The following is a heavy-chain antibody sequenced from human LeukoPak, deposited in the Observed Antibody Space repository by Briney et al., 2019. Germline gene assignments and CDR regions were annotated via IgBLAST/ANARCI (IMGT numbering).Heavy chain of an antibody. Sequence: GGSLRLSCAVSGFPFSFYEMNWVRQAPGKGLEWVSNIGASGTTKYYADSVKGRFSISRDNAKTSLYLQMNSLRIDDTAVYYCALLAVASDFDYWGQGALVTVSS. CDR2: IGASGTTK. V-gene: IGHV3-48*03. D-gene: IGHD6-19*01. CDR3: ALLAVASDFDY. J-gene: IGHJ4*02. CDR1: GFPFSFYE.